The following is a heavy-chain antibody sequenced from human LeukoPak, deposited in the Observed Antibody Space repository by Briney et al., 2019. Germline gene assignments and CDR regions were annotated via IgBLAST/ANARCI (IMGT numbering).Heavy chain of an antibody. CDR3: AGRKGCSNTGGTLDY. Sequence: RGASLKISSRGSGYSFTSYWIGWGRPMPGKGLEWMGIIYPGDSDTRYSPYFQGHVTMSADKSINTPYLHWSSLNASDAAVYDRAGRKGCSNTGGTLDYSGQGSLVTVSS. V-gene: IGHV5-51*01. CDR2: IYPGDSDT. D-gene: IGHD2-2*01. J-gene: IGHJ4*02. CDR1: GYSFTSYW.